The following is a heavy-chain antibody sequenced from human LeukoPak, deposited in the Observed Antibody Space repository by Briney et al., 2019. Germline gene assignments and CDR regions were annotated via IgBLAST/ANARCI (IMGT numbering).Heavy chain of an antibody. CDR2: ISGSGGST. D-gene: IGHD2-2*01. Sequence: PGGSLRLSCAASGFTFSSYAMSWVRQAPGKGLEWVSAISGSGGSTYYADSVKGRFTISRDNSKNTLYLQMNSLRAEDTAVYYCAKAPRRPPNDIVVVPAAPLAFDYWGQGTLVTVSS. V-gene: IGHV3-23*01. CDR1: GFTFSSYA. J-gene: IGHJ4*02. CDR3: AKAPRRPPNDIVVVPAAPLAFDY.